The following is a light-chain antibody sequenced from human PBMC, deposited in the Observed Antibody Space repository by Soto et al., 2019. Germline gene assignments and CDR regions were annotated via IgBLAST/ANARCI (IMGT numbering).Light chain of an antibody. CDR3: QQSYSTPPEWT. CDR2: AAS. V-gene: IGKV1-39*01. CDR1: QSIISY. J-gene: IGKJ1*01. Sequence: DIQMTQSPSTLSASVGDRVTITCRAIQSIISYLNWYHQKPGKAPKLLIYAASSLQSGVPSRFSGSGSGTDFTLTISSLQPEDFATYYCQQSYSTPPEWTFGQGTKVDIK.